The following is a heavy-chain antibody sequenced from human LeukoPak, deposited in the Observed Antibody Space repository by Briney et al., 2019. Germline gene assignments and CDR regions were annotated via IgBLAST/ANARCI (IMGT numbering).Heavy chain of an antibody. CDR2: IHDSGST. CDR1: GGSLIGYF. V-gene: IGHV4-59*08. D-gene: IGHD3-3*01. J-gene: IGHJ5*02. Sequence: PSETLSLTCTVSGGSLIGYFWNWIRQPPGKGLEWIGYIHDSGSTNYNPSLKSRLTISVDTSKNKFSLTLSSVTAADTAVYYCARAPYYDIWSGYSDNYFDPWGQGTLVTVSS. CDR3: ARAPYYDIWSGYSDNYFDP.